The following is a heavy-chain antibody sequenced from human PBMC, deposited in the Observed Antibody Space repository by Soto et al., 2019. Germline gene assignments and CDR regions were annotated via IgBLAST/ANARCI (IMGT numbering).Heavy chain of an antibody. D-gene: IGHD6-13*01. J-gene: IGHJ6*02. CDR1: GRTFSNYA. Sequence: SVKVSCKASGRTFSNYAINWVRQAPGQGLELMGGIIPIFGTTNYAQKFQGRVTITAGESAGTAYMELSSLRSDATAIYYCAIYNPTAAPNFYYHYYGMDVWGQGTTVTVSS. CDR3: AIYNPTAAPNFYYHYYGMDV. CDR2: IIPIFGTT. V-gene: IGHV1-69*13.